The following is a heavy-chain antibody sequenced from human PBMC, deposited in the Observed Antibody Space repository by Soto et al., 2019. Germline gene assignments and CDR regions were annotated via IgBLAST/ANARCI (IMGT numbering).Heavy chain of an antibody. J-gene: IGHJ4*02. CDR3: ARANVAPVHFDY. CDR2: INAGNGNT. CDR1: GYTFTSYA. V-gene: IGHV1-3*01. Sequence: ASVKVSCKSSGYTFTSYAMHWVRQAPGQRLEWMGWINAGNGNTKYSQKFQGRVTITRDTSASTVYMELSSLRSEDTAVYYCARANVAPVHFDYWAQGTLVTVSS.